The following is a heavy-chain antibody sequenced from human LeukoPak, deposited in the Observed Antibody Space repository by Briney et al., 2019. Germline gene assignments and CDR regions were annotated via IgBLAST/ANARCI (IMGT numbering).Heavy chain of an antibody. Sequence: SETLSLTCTVSGGSISSSSYYWGWIRQPPGKGLEWIGSIYYSGSTYYNPSLKSRVTISVDTSKNQFSLKLSSVPAADTAVYYCARVSILTGDFDYWGQGTLVTVSS. V-gene: IGHV4-39*01. D-gene: IGHD3-9*01. CDR2: IYYSGST. CDR1: GGSISSSSYY. J-gene: IGHJ4*02. CDR3: ARVSILTGDFDY.